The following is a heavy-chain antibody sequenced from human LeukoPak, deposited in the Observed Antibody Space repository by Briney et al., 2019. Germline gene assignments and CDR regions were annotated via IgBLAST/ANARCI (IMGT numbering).Heavy chain of an antibody. CDR3: ARDLHWAFDY. CDR2: AGTSSSYI. Sequence: PGGSLRLSCAASGFTFSAYSMNSVRQAPGKGLEWVSSAGTSSSYIYYADSVKGRFTISRDNAKNSLYLQMNSLRAEDTAVYYCARDLHWAFDYWGQGTLVTVSS. D-gene: IGHD3-16*01. CDR1: GFTFSAYS. J-gene: IGHJ4*02. V-gene: IGHV3-21*01.